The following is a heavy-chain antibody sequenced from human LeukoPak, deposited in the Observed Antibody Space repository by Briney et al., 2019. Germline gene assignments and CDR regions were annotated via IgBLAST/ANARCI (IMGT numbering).Heavy chain of an antibody. CDR1: GGTFSSYA. CDR3: ARDPHLAEGRIAAAGISFDP. V-gene: IGHV1-69*04. J-gene: IGHJ5*02. CDR2: IIPILGIA. D-gene: IGHD6-13*01. Sequence: SVKVSCKASGGTFSSYAISWVRQAPGQGLEWMGRIIPILGIANYAQKFQGRVTMTRDTSTSTVYMELSSLRSEDTAVYYCARDPHLAEGRIAAAGISFDPWGQGALVTVSS.